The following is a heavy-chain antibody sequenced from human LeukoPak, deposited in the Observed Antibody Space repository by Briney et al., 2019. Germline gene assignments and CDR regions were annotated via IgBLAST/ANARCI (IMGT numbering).Heavy chain of an antibody. CDR3: ARDLGGYPFFMDV. D-gene: IGHD2-15*01. Sequence: SETLSLTCSVSGGSIRSGRHHWAWVRQPPGKGLEFIGSLDEIGRPYYNAPLKSRVTISEDSSGKQFSLNLSSVTAADTAVYFCARDLGGYPFFMDVWGRGTTVIVSS. V-gene: IGHV4-39*07. CDR1: GGSIRSGRHH. J-gene: IGHJ6*03. CDR2: LDEIGRP.